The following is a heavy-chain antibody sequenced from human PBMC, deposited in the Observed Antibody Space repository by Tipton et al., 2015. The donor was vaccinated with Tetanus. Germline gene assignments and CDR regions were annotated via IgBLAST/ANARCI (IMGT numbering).Heavy chain of an antibody. V-gene: IGHV3-21*01. CDR1: GFIFSSCG. J-gene: IGHJ4*02. D-gene: IGHD4-17*01. CDR2: ISSSGSYT. Sequence: SLRLSCAASGFIFSSCGTSWVRQAPGKGLEWVSFISSSGSYTYYAGSLRGRFFISRDNAKNSLSLQMDGLRREDTAVYYCASSTVTRWGPGTLVTVSS. CDR3: ASSTVTR.